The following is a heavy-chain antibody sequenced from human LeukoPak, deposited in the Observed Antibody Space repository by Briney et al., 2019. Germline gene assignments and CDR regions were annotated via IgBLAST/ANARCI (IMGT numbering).Heavy chain of an antibody. CDR1: GGSISGYH. Sequence: PSETLSLTCSVSGGSISGYHWHWIRQPLGKGLEWIGYIYDSGSTNYNPSLKSRVTMSVDTSKNQFSLELKSVTAADTAVYYCARESPRDGYPHYWGRGTLVTVSS. CDR2: IYDSGST. CDR3: ARESPRDGYPHY. J-gene: IGHJ4*02. V-gene: IGHV4-59*01. D-gene: IGHD5-24*01.